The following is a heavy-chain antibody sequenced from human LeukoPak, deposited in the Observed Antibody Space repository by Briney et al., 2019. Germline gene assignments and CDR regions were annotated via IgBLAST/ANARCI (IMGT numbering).Heavy chain of an antibody. CDR1: GGTFSSYA. CDR3: ATVPLLGPNYYDSSGYSRFDY. CDR2: FDPEDGET. Sequence: ASVKVSCKASGGTFSSYAISWVRQAPGKGLEWMGGFDPEDGETIYAQKFQGRVTMTEDTSADTAYMELSSLRSEDTAVYYCATVPLLGPNYYDSSGYSRFDYWGQGTLVTVSS. D-gene: IGHD3-22*01. V-gene: IGHV1-24*01. J-gene: IGHJ4*02.